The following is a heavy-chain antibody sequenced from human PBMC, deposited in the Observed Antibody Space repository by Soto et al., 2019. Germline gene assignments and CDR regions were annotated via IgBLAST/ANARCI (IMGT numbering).Heavy chain of an antibody. J-gene: IGHJ6*02. CDR3: AKDRGYDPRGLYYYYYGMDV. V-gene: IGHV3-30*18. CDR2: ISYDGSKK. Sequence: PGGSLRLSCAASGSTFSSYGMHWVRQAPGKGLEWVAVISYDGSKKYYADSVKGRFTISRDNSKNTLYLQMNSLRAEDTAVYYCAKDRGYDPRGLYYYYYGMDVWGQGTTVTVSS. D-gene: IGHD5-12*01. CDR1: GSTFSSYG.